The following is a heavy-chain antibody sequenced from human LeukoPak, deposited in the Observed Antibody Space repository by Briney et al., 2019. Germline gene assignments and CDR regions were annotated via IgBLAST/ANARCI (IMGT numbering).Heavy chain of an antibody. CDR3: AREIAAGGWRGFDY. J-gene: IGHJ4*02. D-gene: IGHD6-13*01. CDR1: GYTFTTSY. Sequence: ASVKVSCKASGYTFTTSYIHWVRRAPGQGLEWMGWINPNSGVTESPQKFQGRVTMTRDTSSRTAYMELSSLRSDDTAVYYCAREIAAGGWRGFDYWGQGTLVTVSS. V-gene: IGHV1-2*02. CDR2: INPNSGVT.